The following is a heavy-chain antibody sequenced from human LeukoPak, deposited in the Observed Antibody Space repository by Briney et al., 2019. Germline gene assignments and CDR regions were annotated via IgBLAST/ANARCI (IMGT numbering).Heavy chain of an antibody. CDR3: AKAGVWYFDSSGLYAFDF. J-gene: IGHJ3*01. D-gene: IGHD3-22*01. Sequence: SETLSLTCAVSGGSISSTSYYWAWIRQPPGTGLEWIGTIYYSGSTYHNPSLKSRVTMSVDTSRNQFSLKLSSVDAADTAVYYCAKAGVWYFDSSGLYAFDFWGQGTTVTVSS. CDR2: IYYSGST. CDR1: GGSISSTSYY. V-gene: IGHV4-39*01.